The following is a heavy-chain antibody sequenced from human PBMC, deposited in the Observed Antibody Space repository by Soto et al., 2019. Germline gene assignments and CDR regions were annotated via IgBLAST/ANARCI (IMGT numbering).Heavy chain of an antibody. D-gene: IGHD1-26*01. Sequence: QVQLQESGPGLVKPSQTLSLTCTVSGGSISSGGYYWSWIRQHPGKGLEWIGYIYYRGSTYYNPSLKSRVTRSVDTSKNQFSLKLSSVAAADTAVYYCAREGSNSDNYDYYGMDVWGQGTTVTVS. CDR2: IYYRGST. CDR3: AREGSNSDNYDYYGMDV. CDR1: GGSISSGGYY. V-gene: IGHV4-31*03. J-gene: IGHJ6*02.